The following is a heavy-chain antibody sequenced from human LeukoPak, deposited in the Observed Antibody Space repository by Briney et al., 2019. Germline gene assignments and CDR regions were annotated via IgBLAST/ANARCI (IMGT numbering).Heavy chain of an antibody. CDR2: ISSSSTTI. J-gene: IGHJ4*02. D-gene: IGHD6-19*01. CDR3: ATYAVAGTEY. Sequence: GRSLRLSCAASGFTFSSYSMNWVRQAPGKGLEWVSYISSSSTTIYHAASVKGRFTISRDNAKNSLYHQMNSLRDEDTAVYYCATYAVAGTEYWGQGTLLTVSS. V-gene: IGHV3-48*02. CDR1: GFTFSSYS.